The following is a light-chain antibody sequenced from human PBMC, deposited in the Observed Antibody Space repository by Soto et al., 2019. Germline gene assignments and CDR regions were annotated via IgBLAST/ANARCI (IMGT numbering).Light chain of an antibody. CDR1: QNVRNY. J-gene: IGKJ4*01. CDR3: QHRSNWPLT. CDR2: DTF. Sequence: EIVLTQSPATLSLSPGERATLSCRASQNVRNYLAWYQQKPGQAPRLLIYDTFNRATGIPARFSGSGSGTDFTLTISSLEPEDVAVYYCQHRSNWPLTFGGGTKVEIK. V-gene: IGKV3-11*01.